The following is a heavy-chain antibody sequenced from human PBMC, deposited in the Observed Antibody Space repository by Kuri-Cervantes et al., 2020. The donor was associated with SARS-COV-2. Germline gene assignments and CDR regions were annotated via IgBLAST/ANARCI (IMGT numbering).Heavy chain of an antibody. Sequence: GSLRLSCTVSGYSISSGYYWGWIRQPPGKGLEWIGSMHERGSTYYNPSLKSRVTISGDTSKNQFSLKLTSVTAADTAVYYCARTTGTNIIDYWGQGTLVTVSS. J-gene: IGHJ4*02. CDR3: ARTTGTNIIDY. CDR1: GYSISSGYY. V-gene: IGHV4-38-2*02. D-gene: IGHD4-11*01. CDR2: MHERGST.